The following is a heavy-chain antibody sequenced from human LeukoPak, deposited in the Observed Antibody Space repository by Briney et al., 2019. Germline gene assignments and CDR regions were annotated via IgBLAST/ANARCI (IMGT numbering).Heavy chain of an antibody. D-gene: IGHD2-2*01. Sequence: PSETLSLTCAVYGGSFSGYYWSLIRQPPGKGLEWIGEINHSGSTNYNPSLKTRVTISVDTSKNQFSLKLSSVTAADTAVYYCARGDVGYCSSTSCYPTYFQHWGQGTLVTVSS. J-gene: IGHJ1*01. V-gene: IGHV4-34*01. CDR3: ARGDVGYCSSTSCYPTYFQH. CDR2: INHSGST. CDR1: GGSFSGYY.